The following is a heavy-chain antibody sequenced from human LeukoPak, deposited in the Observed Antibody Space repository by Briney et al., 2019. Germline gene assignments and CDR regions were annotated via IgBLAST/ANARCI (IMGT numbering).Heavy chain of an antibody. V-gene: IGHV3-74*01. Sequence: GGSLRLSCAASGFTFSNYWMHWVRQAPGKGLVWVSRIKGDGSHTIYADSVKGRYTISRDNAKNTLYLQMKSLRDEDTAVYYCVRDWDHFDFDSWGQGTLVTVSS. J-gene: IGHJ5*01. CDR2: IKGDGSHT. CDR3: VRDWDHFDFDS. CDR1: GFTFSNYW. D-gene: IGHD1-14*01.